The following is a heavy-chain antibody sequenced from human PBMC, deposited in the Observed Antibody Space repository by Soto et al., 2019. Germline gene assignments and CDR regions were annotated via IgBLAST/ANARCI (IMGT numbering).Heavy chain of an antibody. Sequence: EVQLLETGGGLVQPGGSLRLSCAASGFIFNTYAMSWVRQAPGKGLEWVSAISHSGDSAHYADSVEGRFTISRDNSKNTMYLHMNSLRAEDTAVYDCEIHCITSCDGMDVWGQGTTVTFSS. CDR2: ISHSGDSA. J-gene: IGHJ6*02. D-gene: IGHD3-10*01. V-gene: IGHV3-23*01. CDR3: EIHCITSCDGMDV. CDR1: GFIFNTYA.